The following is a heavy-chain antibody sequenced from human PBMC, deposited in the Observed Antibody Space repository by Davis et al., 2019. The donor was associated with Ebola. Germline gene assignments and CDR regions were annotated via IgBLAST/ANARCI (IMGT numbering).Heavy chain of an antibody. D-gene: IGHD2-15*01. CDR2: IYYSGST. CDR3: ARDRGDVVVVAATSFYYYYGMDV. CDR1: GGSISSYY. Sequence: SETLSLICTVSGGSISSYYWSWIRQPPGKGLEWIGYIYYSGSTNYNLSLKSRVTISVDTSKNQFSLKLSSVTAADTAVYYCARDRGDVVVVAATSFYYYYGMDVWGQGTTVTVSS. V-gene: IGHV4-59*01. J-gene: IGHJ6*02.